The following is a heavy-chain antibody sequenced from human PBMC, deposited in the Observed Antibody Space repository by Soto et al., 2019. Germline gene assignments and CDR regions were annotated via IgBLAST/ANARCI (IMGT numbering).Heavy chain of an antibody. CDR1: GGSFSGYY. J-gene: IGHJ5*02. V-gene: IGHV4-34*01. D-gene: IGHD6-13*01. Sequence: QVQLQQWGAGLLKPSETLSLTCAVYGGSFSGYYWSWIHQPPGKGLEWIGEINHSGSTNYNPSLKSRVTISVDTSKNQFSLKLSSVTAADTAVYYCASAGSSWSWFDPWGQGTLVTVSS. CDR2: INHSGST. CDR3: ASAGSSWSWFDP.